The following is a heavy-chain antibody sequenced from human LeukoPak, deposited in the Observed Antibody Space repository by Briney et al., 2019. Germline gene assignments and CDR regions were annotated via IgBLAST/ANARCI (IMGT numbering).Heavy chain of an antibody. J-gene: IGHJ6*02. CDR3: ARRKYGADYNGMDV. D-gene: IGHD4/OR15-4a*01. Sequence: ASVKVSYKASGYTSSSYGINWVRLARGRGPEYMASINPQKTNTNYAQKFQGRVTVTADTSTNTAYMEVRSLRSDDTAIYYCARRKYGADYNGMDVWGQGTTVTVSS. V-gene: IGHV1-18*01. CDR1: GYTSSSYG. CDR2: INPQKTNT.